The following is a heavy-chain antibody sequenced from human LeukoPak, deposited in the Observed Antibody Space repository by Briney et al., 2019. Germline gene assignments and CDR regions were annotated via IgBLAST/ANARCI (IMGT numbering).Heavy chain of an antibody. V-gene: IGHV3-7*01. CDR1: GFTFSSYW. J-gene: IGHJ4*02. D-gene: IGHD3-22*01. Sequence: PGGSLRLSCAASGFTFSSYWMSWVRQAPGKGLEWVANIKQDGSEKYYVDSVKGRFTISRDNAKNSLYLQMNSLRAEDTAVYYCARDPGYYDSSSYYSSPLDYWGQGTLVTVSS. CDR2: IKQDGSEK. CDR3: ARDPGYYDSSSYYSSPLDY.